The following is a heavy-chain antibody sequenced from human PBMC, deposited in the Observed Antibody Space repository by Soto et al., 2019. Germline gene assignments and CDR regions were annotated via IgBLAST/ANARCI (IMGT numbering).Heavy chain of an antibody. J-gene: IGHJ4*02. CDR3: ARDWRRGIAVAGVDY. D-gene: IGHD6-19*01. Sequence: QVQLVESGGGVVQPGRSLRLSCAASGFTFSSYAMHWVRQAPGKGLEWVADISYDGSNKYYADSVKGRFTISRDNSKNTLYLQMNSLRAEDTAVYYCARDWRRGIAVAGVDYWGQGTLVTVSS. CDR2: ISYDGSNK. CDR1: GFTFSSYA. V-gene: IGHV3-30-3*01.